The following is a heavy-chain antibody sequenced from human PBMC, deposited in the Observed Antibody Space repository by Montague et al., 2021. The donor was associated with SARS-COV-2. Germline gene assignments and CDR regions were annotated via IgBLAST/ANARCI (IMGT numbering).Heavy chain of an antibody. CDR3: ARATLYMDV. CDR1: GFIFGDSW. J-gene: IGHJ6*03. Sequence: SLRLSCAASGFIFGDSWMSWVRQAPGKGLEWVANIKLDGSEEYYMDSVKGRFTVSRDNAKNSLYLQMNSLRAEDTAVYYCARATLYMDVWGKGTTVTVSS. CDR2: IKLDGSEE. V-gene: IGHV3-7*01.